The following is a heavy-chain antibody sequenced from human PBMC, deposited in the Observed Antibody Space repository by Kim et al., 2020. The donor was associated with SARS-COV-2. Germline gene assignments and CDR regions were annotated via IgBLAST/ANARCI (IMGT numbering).Heavy chain of an antibody. Sequence: GGSLRLSCAASGFTFSSYAMHWVRQAPGKGLEWVAVISYDGSNKYYADSVKGRFTISRDNSKNTLYLQMNSLRAEDTAVYYCAAADSTLYSGYDVWGQGTTVTVSS. V-gene: IGHV3-30*04. CDR3: AAADSTLYSGYDV. D-gene: IGHD5-12*01. CDR1: GFTFSSYA. J-gene: IGHJ6*02. CDR2: ISYDGSNK.